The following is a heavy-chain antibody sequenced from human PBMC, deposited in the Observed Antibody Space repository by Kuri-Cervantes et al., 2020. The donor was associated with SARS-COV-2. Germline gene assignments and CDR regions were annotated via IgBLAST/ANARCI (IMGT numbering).Heavy chain of an antibody. CDR2: ISSSGSTI. J-gene: IGHJ4*02. CDR3: ARDTIAVRGSERDY. D-gene: IGHD3-10*01. V-gene: IGHV3-48*03. CDR1: GFTFSSYE. Sequence: GGSLRLSCAASGFTFSSYEMNWVRQAPGKGLEWVSYISSSGSTIYYADSVKGRFTISRDNAKNSLYLQMNSLRAEDTAVYYCARDTIAVRGSERDYWGQGTLVTVSS.